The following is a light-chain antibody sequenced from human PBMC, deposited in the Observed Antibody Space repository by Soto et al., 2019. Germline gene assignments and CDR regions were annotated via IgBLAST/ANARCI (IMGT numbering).Light chain of an antibody. Sequence: QSVLTQPASVSGSPGQSITISCTGSSSDVGVYDFVSWYQHHPGKAPRLIIYEVVQRPSGVPGRFSGSKSGNTASLTVSGLQAAGEADYLCKSYAGSNTYVFGSGTKVTVL. CDR3: KSYAGSNTYV. J-gene: IGLJ1*01. CDR2: EVV. V-gene: IGLV2-8*01. CDR1: SSDVGVYDF.